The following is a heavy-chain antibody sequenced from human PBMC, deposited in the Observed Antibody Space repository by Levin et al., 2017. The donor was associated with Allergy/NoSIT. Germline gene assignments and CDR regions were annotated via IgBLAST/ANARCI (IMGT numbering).Heavy chain of an antibody. J-gene: IGHJ4*02. CDR1: GFTFSSYA. V-gene: IGHV3-23*01. CDR3: AKDLAYYYDSSGYYPIYPLDY. D-gene: IGHD3-22*01. CDR2: ISGSGGST. Sequence: GESLKISCAASGFTFSSYAMSWVRQAPGKGLEWVSAISGSGGSTYYADSVKGRFTISRDNSKNTPYLQMNSLRAEDTAVYYCAKDLAYYYDSSGYYPIYPLDYWGQGTLVTVSS.